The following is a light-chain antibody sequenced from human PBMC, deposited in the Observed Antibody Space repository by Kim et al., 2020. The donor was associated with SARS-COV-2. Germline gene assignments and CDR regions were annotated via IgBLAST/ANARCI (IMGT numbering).Light chain of an antibody. Sequence: SPADRATLPCRASRTISTTYLAWYQQKPGQAPRLLFYGTSNRATGIPDRFSGSGSGTDFTLTIDRLEPEDFAVYFCQQYGTSPLTFGGGTKVDIK. CDR3: QQYGTSPLT. V-gene: IGKV3-20*01. CDR1: RTISTTY. CDR2: GTS. J-gene: IGKJ4*01.